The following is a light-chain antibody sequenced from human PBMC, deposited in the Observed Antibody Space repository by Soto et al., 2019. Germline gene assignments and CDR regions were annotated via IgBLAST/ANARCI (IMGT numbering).Light chain of an antibody. J-gene: IGKJ2*01. CDR2: SAS. CDR1: QSISTE. CDR3: QQGHNWPLT. V-gene: IGKV3-15*01. Sequence: EIVMTQSPATLSVSPGERATLSCRASQSISTELAWYQQKPGQPPRLLICSASTRATGVPARFTGSGSGSEFTLTISGLQSEDFAVYYCQQGHNWPLTFGQGTRLEI.